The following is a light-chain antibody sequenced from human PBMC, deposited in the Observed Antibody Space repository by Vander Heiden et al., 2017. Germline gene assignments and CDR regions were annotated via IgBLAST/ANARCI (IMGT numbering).Light chain of an antibody. J-gene: IGKJ1*01. Sequence: DVVMTQSPASLAVSRRERATINCKSSQNVLYNYNNTNYLAWYQQQPGQPPNLLIYCSSPRESVVPNRFSGSGSGTDSPLTISILQDEDVAVYYCQQFYSLPWTFGQGTKVEI. V-gene: IGKV4-1*01. CDR1: QNVLYNYNNTNY. CDR2: CSS. CDR3: QQFYSLPWT.